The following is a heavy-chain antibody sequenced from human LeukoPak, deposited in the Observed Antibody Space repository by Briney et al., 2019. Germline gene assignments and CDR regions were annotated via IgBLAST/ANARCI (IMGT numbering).Heavy chain of an antibody. Sequence: GGSLRLSCAASGFTFSNYAMSWVRQAPGKGLEWVSAISGSGGSTYYADSMKGRFTISRDNSKNTLYLQMNSLRAEDTAVYYCAAGYSSGWQTYFDYWGQGTLVTVSS. D-gene: IGHD6-19*01. CDR2: ISGSGGST. CDR1: GFTFSNYA. V-gene: IGHV3-23*01. J-gene: IGHJ4*02. CDR3: AAGYSSGWQTYFDY.